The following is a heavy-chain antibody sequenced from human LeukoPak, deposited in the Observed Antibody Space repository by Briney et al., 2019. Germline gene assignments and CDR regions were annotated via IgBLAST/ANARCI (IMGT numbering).Heavy chain of an antibody. J-gene: IGHJ4*02. Sequence: HSGGSLRLSCAASGFTFSGYAMSWVRQAPGKGLEWVSAISGSGGSTYYADSVKGRFTISRDNSKNTLYLQMNSLRAEDTAVYYCAKPRRQYYDSSGYYSWGQGTLVTVSS. CDR1: GFTFSGYA. V-gene: IGHV3-23*01. D-gene: IGHD3-22*01. CDR2: ISGSGGST. CDR3: AKPRRQYYDSSGYYS.